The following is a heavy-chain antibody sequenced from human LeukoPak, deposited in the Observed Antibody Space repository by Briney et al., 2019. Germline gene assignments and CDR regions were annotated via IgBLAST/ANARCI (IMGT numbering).Heavy chain of an antibody. D-gene: IGHD6-19*01. J-gene: IGHJ5*01. CDR3: AREVAAGSYRSFDY. CDR2: IYHNGDT. V-gene: IGHV4-4*02. Sequence: SETLSLTCAVSGGSISIDNWWHWIRQSPGKGLEWIGEIYHNGDTHYNPSLKSRVTMSVDTSKNQFYLKVNYETAADTATYYCAREVAAGSYRSFDYWGQGTLVTVSS. CDR1: GGSISIDNW.